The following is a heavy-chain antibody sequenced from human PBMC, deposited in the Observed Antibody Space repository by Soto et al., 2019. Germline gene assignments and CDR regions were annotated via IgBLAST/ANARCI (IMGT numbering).Heavy chain of an antibody. J-gene: IGHJ5*02. Sequence: GGSLRLSCAASGFSFSGSAMHWVRQAPGKGLEWVGRIRSKANSYATAYGVSVKGRFTISRDDSKNMTYLQMNSLKTEDTAVYYCRAGLTADWFDPWGQGTLVTVSS. V-gene: IGHV3-73*01. CDR2: IRSKANSYAT. CDR1: GFSFSGSA. CDR3: RAGLTADWFDP. D-gene: IGHD2-21*02.